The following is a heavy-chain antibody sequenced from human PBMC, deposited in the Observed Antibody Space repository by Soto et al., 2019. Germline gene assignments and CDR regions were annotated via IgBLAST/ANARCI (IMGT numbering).Heavy chain of an antibody. Sequence: QITLKESGPTLVKPTQTLTLTCTFSGFSLSTSGVGVGWIRQPPGKALEWLAIIYWDDDKRYSPSLKSRLTSTKDTSKNQVVLTMTNMDPVDTATYYCAHRGSGSYYGWGTFEIWGQGTMVTVSS. CDR1: GFSLSTSGVG. V-gene: IGHV2-5*02. J-gene: IGHJ3*02. CDR2: IYWDDDK. CDR3: AHRGSGSYYGWGTFEI. D-gene: IGHD1-26*01.